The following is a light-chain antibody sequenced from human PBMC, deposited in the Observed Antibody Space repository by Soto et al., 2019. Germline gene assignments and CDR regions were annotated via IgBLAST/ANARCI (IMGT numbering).Light chain of an antibody. J-gene: IGKJ4*01. Sequence: EIVLTQSPATLSLSPGERATLSCRASLSVSSYLAWYQQKPGQAPRLLIYDASNSATGIPARFSGSESATAFTLTISSLEPEEVAVYYCQQRSNWPPTFGAGTKVEIK. CDR1: LSVSSY. V-gene: IGKV3-11*01. CDR2: DAS. CDR3: QQRSNWPPT.